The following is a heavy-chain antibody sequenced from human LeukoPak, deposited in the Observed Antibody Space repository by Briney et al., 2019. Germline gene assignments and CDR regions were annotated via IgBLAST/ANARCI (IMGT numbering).Heavy chain of an antibody. V-gene: IGHV1-46*01. J-gene: IGHJ5*02. CDR1: GYTFTDYY. D-gene: IGHD6-19*01. Sequence: ASVKVSCKASGYTFTDYYMHWVRQAPGQGLEWMGIINPSGGSTSYAQKFQGRVTMTRDMSTSTVYMELSSLRSEDTAVYYCARDRGWLVPDNWFDPWGQGTLVTVSS. CDR3: ARDRGWLVPDNWFDP. CDR2: INPSGGST.